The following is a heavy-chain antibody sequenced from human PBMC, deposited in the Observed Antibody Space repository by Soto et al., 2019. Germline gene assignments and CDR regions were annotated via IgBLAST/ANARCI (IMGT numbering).Heavy chain of an antibody. CDR1: GYTFTGYY. V-gene: IGHV1-2*04. D-gene: IGHD1-26*01. CDR3: ARENGVGASSGDAFDI. CDR2: INPNSGGT. J-gene: IGHJ3*02. Sequence: ASVKVSCKXSGYTFTGYYMHWVRQAPGQGLEWMGWINPNSGGTNYAQKFQGWVTMTRDTSISTAYMELSRLRSDDTAVYYCARENGVGASSGDAFDIWGQGTMVTVSS.